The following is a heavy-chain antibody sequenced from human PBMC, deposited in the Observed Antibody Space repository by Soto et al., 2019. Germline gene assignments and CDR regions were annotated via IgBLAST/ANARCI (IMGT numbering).Heavy chain of an antibody. V-gene: IGHV4-34*01. CDR1: GGSFSGYY. Sequence: PSETLSLTCAFYGGSFSGYYWSLIRQPPGKGLEWIGEINHSGSTNYNPSLKSRVTISVDTSKNQFSLKLSSVTAADTAVYYCAREKPYSSSWYHDYWGQGTLVTVSS. CDR2: INHSGST. CDR3: AREKPYSSSWYHDY. D-gene: IGHD6-13*01. J-gene: IGHJ4*02.